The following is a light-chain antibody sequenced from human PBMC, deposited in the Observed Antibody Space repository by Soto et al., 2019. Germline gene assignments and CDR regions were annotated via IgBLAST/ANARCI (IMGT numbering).Light chain of an antibody. V-gene: IGKV3-20*01. J-gene: IGKJ2*01. CDR2: GAS. Sequence: EVVLTQSPVTLSLSPGERATLSCRASQSVASKYFAWYQQKPGRAPRLLIYGASIRAAGIPDRFSGSGSGTDFTLTINKLEPGDFAVYYMQQYDFTPYTFCQGTNLDI. CDR1: QSVASKY. CDR3: QQYDFTPYT.